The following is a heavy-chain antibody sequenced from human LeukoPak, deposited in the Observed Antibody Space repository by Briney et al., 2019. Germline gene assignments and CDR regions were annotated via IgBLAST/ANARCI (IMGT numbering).Heavy chain of an antibody. V-gene: IGHV4-34*01. Sequence: SETLSLTCAVYGGSFSGYYWSWIRQPPGKGLEWIVEINHSGSTNYNPSLKSRVTISVDTSKNQFSLKLSSVTAADTAVYYCARVGVDTAMVDAFDIWGQGTMVTVSS. CDR1: GGSFSGYY. J-gene: IGHJ3*02. D-gene: IGHD5-18*01. CDR3: ARVGVDTAMVDAFDI. CDR2: INHSGST.